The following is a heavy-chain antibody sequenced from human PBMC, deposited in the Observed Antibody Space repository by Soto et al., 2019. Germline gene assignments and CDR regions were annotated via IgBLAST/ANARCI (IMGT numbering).Heavy chain of an antibody. J-gene: IGHJ5*02. D-gene: IGHD1-26*01. V-gene: IGHV1-46*01. CDR1: RDTFTSYY. CDR2: INPHGGIT. CDR3: ARSSGGNFGIIIEGTNWFAP. Sequence: WASVKVSCXXPRDTFTSYYINWVRQAPGQGLDWMGVINPHGGITAYAQKFKGRVTLTRDTSASTVYMEVSSLTSEDTAMYYCARSSGGNFGIIIEGTNWFAPWGQGTLVTGSS.